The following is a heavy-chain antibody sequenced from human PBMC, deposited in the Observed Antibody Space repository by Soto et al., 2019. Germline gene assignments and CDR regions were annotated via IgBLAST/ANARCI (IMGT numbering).Heavy chain of an antibody. D-gene: IGHD6-19*01. Sequence: GGSLRLSCVASGFTFSSYSMTWVRQAPGKGLEWVSYMSSSSATTYYADSVKGRFTISRDNAKNSLYLQMNSLRPEDAAVYYCARVSGWYNYFDYWGQGTPVTVSS. J-gene: IGHJ4*02. V-gene: IGHV3-48*04. CDR1: GFTFSSYS. CDR3: ARVSGWYNYFDY. CDR2: MSSSSATT.